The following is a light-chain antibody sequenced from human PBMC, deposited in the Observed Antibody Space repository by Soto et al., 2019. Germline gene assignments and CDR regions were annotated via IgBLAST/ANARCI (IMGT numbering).Light chain of an antibody. J-gene: IGKJ1*01. CDR2: EAS. CDR3: QQYNSYSWT. Sequence: DIQMTQSPSTLSASVGDRVTITCRASQIISSWLAWYQQKPGKAPKLLIYEASSLESGVPSRFSGSGSGTEFTLTISSLQPDDFATYYCQQYNSYSWTFGQGTKVEIK. CDR1: QIISSW. V-gene: IGKV1-5*03.